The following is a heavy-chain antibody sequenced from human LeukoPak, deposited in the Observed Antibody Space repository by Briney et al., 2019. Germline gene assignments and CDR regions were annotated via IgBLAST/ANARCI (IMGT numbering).Heavy chain of an antibody. V-gene: IGHV4-34*01. Sequence: PSETLSLTCAVSGGSFSGYHWTWIRQPPGKGLEWIGEINHSGSPNYNPSLKSRVTISGDTSKSQFSLRLTSVTAADTAVYYCARDSYFYESSGYYGDYYYYGLDVWGQGTTVTVSS. J-gene: IGHJ6*02. D-gene: IGHD3-22*01. CDR2: INHSGSP. CDR1: GGSFSGYH. CDR3: ARDSYFYESSGYYGDYYYYGLDV.